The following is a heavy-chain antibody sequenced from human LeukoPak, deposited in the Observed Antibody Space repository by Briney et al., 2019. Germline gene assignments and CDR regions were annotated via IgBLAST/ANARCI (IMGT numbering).Heavy chain of an antibody. Sequence: PGGSLRLSCAASGFTFSTYAMSWVRQAPGKGLEWVSAISGSGGSTYYADSVKGRFTISRDNSKNTLYLQMSSLRAEDTAVYYCAKDRGRYYDSSGYYWGYYFDSWGQGILVTVS. CDR3: AKDRGRYYDSSGYYWGYYFDS. V-gene: IGHV3-23*01. CDR1: GFTFSTYA. CDR2: ISGSGGST. J-gene: IGHJ4*02. D-gene: IGHD3-22*01.